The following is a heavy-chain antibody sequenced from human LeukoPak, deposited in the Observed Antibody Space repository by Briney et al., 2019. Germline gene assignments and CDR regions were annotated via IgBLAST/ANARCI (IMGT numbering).Heavy chain of an antibody. V-gene: IGHV4-59*01. Sequence: SETLSLTCTVSGGSISSYYWSWIRQPPGKGLEWIGYIYYSGSTNYNPSLKSRVTISVDTSKNQFSLKLSSVTAADTAVYYCARGFYGDYGRYYYYYMDVWGKGTTVTISS. J-gene: IGHJ6*03. CDR1: GGSISSYY. D-gene: IGHD4-17*01. CDR2: IYYSGST. CDR3: ARGFYGDYGRYYYYYMDV.